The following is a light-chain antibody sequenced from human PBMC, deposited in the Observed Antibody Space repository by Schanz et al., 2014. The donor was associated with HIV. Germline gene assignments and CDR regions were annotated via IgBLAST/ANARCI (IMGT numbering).Light chain of an antibody. V-gene: IGLV2-8*01. CDR1: SSDVGHYDY. J-gene: IGLJ2*01. Sequence: QSVLTQPPSASGSRGQSVTISCTGTSSDVGHYDYVSWYQQHPGKAPKLMIYEVSKRPSGVPDRFSGSKSGNTASLTISGLQAEDEADYYCSSYTSSSPVVFGGGTKLTVL. CDR2: EVS. CDR3: SSYTSSSPVV.